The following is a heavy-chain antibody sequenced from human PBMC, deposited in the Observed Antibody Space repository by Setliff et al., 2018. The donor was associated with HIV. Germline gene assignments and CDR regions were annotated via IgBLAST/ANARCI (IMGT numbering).Heavy chain of an antibody. CDR1: GFTFRDHY. J-gene: IGHJ6*02. CDR3: ARDNLYYNLYDGSPVYGMDV. D-gene: IGHD3-3*01. Sequence: GGSLRLSCAASGFTFRDHYMTWIRQAPGKGLEWISYISSRGSTTYYADSVNGRFTISRDNSKNSLYLQMNGLRVEDTGVYYCARDNLYYNLYDGSPVYGMDVWGQGTLVTVSS. V-gene: IGHV3-11*04. CDR2: ISSRGSTT.